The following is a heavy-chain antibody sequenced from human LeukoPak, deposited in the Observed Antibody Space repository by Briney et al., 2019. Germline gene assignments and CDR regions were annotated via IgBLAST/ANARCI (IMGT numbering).Heavy chain of an antibody. J-gene: IGHJ3*01. D-gene: IGHD3-9*01. CDR1: GFTFSRYG. CDR3: AIEISRLVIHAFDL. V-gene: IGHV3-30*02. CDR2: IQTDGSAK. Sequence: GGSLRLSCVSSGFTFSRYGIHWVRQDPGKGLEWVSFIQTDGSAKYYSDSVRGRFTISRDNPRNTVYLQMNSLSTEDTAVYYCAIEISRLVIHAFDLWGQGTMVTVSS.